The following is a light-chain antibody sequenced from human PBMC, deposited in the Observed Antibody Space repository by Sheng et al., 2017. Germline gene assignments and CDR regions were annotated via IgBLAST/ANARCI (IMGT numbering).Light chain of an antibody. V-gene: IGKV3-11*01. J-gene: IGKJ1*01. Sequence: IVLTQSPATLSLSPGGRVTLSCRASQSVSTYLAWYQQKPGQALRLLIYDASKRATGIPARFSGSGSGTDFSLTISSLEPEDFAVYYCQQYGSPWTFGQGTKVEIK. CDR1: QSVSTY. CDR3: QQYGSPWT. CDR2: DAS.